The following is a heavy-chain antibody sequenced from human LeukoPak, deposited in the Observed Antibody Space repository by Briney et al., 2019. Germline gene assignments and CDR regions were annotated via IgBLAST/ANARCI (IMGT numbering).Heavy chain of an antibody. CDR2: FDREYGET. J-gene: IGHJ2*01. CDR3: ARDLSWAEVTGTKSDWYFNL. V-gene: IGHV1-24*01. CDR1: GYSVTEVA. Sequence: ASVKVSCKVSGYSVTEVAIHWVRQAPGKGPEWMGGFDREYGETVFAQKFQGRVTITADKSTSTAYMELSSLRSEDTAVYYCARDLSWAEVTGTKSDWYFNLWGRGTLVTVSS. D-gene: IGHD1-7*01.